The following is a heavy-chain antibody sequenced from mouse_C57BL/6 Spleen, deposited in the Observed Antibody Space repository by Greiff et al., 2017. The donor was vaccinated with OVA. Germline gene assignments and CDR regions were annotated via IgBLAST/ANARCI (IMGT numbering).Heavy chain of an antibody. CDR3: ARQDRQPYAIDY. D-gene: IGHD3-2*01. Sequence: QVQLQQPGAELVRPGSSVKLSCKASGYTFTSYWMHWVKQRPIQGLEWIGNIDPSDSETNYNQKFKDKATLTVDKSSSTAYMQLSSLTSEDSAVYYCARQDRQPYAIDYWGQGTSVTVSA. J-gene: IGHJ4*01. V-gene: IGHV1-52*01. CDR2: IDPSDSET. CDR1: GYTFTSYW.